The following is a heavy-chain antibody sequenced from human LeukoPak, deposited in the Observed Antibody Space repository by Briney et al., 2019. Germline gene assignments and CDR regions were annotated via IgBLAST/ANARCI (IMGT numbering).Heavy chain of an antibody. Sequence: GGSLRLSCAASGFTFSSYAMSWVRQAPGKGLEWVSAISGSGGSTYYADSVKGRFTISRDNSKNTLYLQMNSLRAEDTAVYYCAKSFLDYDYVWGSYRHYYFDYWGQGTLVTVSS. J-gene: IGHJ4*02. D-gene: IGHD3-16*02. V-gene: IGHV3-23*01. CDR1: GFTFSSYA. CDR2: ISGSGGST. CDR3: AKSFLDYDYVWGSYRHYYFDY.